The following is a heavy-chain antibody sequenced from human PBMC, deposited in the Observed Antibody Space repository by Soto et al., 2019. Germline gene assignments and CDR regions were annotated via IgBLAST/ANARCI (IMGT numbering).Heavy chain of an antibody. CDR3: AREHYDSSGPYYYYYYGMDV. Sequence: VGSLRLSCAASGFTVSSNYMSWVRQAPGKGLEWVSVIYSGGSTYYADSVKGRFTISRDNSKNTLYLQMNSLRAEDTAVYYCAREHYDSSGPYYYYYYGMDVWGQGTTVTVSS. CDR1: GFTVSSNY. D-gene: IGHD3-22*01. CDR2: IYSGGST. V-gene: IGHV3-53*01. J-gene: IGHJ6*02.